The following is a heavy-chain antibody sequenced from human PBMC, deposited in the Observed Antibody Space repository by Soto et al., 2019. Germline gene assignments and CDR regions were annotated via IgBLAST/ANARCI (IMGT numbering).Heavy chain of an antibody. D-gene: IGHD3-22*01. V-gene: IGHV3-21*01. CDR2: ISSSSSYI. CDR1: GFTFSSYS. CDR3: ARDSSKGLLDTGHDY. J-gene: IGHJ4*02. Sequence: GGSLRLSCAASGFTFSSYSMNWVRQAPGKGLEWVSSISSSSSYIYYADSVKGRFTISRDNAKNSLYLQMNSLRAEDTAVYYCARDSSKGLLDTGHDYWGQGTLVTV.